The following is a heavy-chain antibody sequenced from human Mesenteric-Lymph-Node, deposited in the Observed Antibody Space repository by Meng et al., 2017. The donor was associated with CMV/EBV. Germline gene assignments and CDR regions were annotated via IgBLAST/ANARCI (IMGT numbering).Heavy chain of an antibody. CDR3: ARLGYSYGQPAGFDY. J-gene: IGHJ4*02. CDR2: INPNSGGT. D-gene: IGHD5-18*01. V-gene: IGHV1-2*06. Sequence: SGYTFTGYYMHWVRQAPGQGLEWMGRINPNSGGTNYAQKFQGRVTMTRDTSISTAYLQWSSLQASDTAIYYCARLGYSYGQPAGFDYWGQGTLVTVSS. CDR1: GYTFTGYY.